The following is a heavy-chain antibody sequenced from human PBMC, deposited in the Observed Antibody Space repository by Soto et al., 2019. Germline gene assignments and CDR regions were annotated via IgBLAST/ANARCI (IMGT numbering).Heavy chain of an antibody. Sequence: ESLKISCKASGYNFTAFWIHWVRQMPGKGLEWLGKIDPSDSYTNYSPSFEGHVTISTDNSITTAYLQWSSLRASDTALYFCARVHKNWFDSWAQGTMVTVSS. J-gene: IGHJ5*01. V-gene: IGHV5-10-1*01. CDR3: ARVHKNWFDS. CDR1: GYNFTAFW. CDR2: IDPSDSYT.